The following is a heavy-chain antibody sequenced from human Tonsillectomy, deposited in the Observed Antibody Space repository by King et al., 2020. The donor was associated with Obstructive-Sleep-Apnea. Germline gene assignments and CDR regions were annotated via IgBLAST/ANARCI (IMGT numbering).Heavy chain of an antibody. CDR2: ISWNSGSI. V-gene: IGHV3-9*01. CDR1: GFTFDDYA. Sequence: VQLVESGGGLVQPGTSLRLSCAASGFTFDDYAMHWVRQPPGKGLEWVSGISWNSGSIGYADSVKGRVTISRDNAKNSLYLQMNSLRAEDTALYYCVKDKNSGWYVDYFDSWGQGTLVTVSS. D-gene: IGHD6-19*01. CDR3: VKDKNSGWYVDYFDS. J-gene: IGHJ4*02.